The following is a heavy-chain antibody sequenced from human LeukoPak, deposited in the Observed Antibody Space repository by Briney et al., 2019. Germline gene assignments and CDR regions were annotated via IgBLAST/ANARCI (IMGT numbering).Heavy chain of an antibody. Sequence: SGGSLRLSCAASGFTFSNYGMSWVRQAPGKGLEWASGISGSGGSTNYADSVKGRFTISRDNSKNTLYLQMNSLRAEDTAVYYCARDHLGRAATGPSLVDWGHGTLVTVSS. CDR2: ISGSGGST. J-gene: IGHJ4*01. V-gene: IGHV3-23*01. CDR3: ARDHLGRAATGPSLVD. D-gene: IGHD6-13*01. CDR1: GFTFSNYG.